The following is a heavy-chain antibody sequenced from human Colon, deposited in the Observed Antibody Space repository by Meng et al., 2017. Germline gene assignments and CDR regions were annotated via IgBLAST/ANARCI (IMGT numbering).Heavy chain of an antibody. CDR2: IYYVGNA. CDR3: SRYCANTNCYTGFDF. J-gene: IGHJ4*02. V-gene: IGHV4-31*03. CDR1: GGSISSGGYY. Sequence: QVQVQESGPGRVMHSQTLSLTCTCSGGSISSGGYYWSWIRQHPGNGLELIGYIYYVGNAYNNPSLKSRVTISVDTSKNQFSLKLSSVTAADTAVYYCSRYCANTNCYTGFDFWGQGTLVTVSS. D-gene: IGHD2-2*02.